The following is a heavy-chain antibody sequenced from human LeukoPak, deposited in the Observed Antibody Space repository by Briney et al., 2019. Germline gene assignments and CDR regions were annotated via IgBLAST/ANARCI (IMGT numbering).Heavy chain of an antibody. CDR3: ARPPVGDWLTPDY. CDR2: IYPGDSDT. J-gene: IGHJ4*02. CDR1: GYSLTSYW. Sequence: GESLKISCKGSGYSLTSYWIGWVRQMPGKGLEWMGIIYPGDSDTRYSPSFQGQVTVSADKSISTAYLQWSSLKASDTAMYYCARPPVGDWLTPDYWGQGTLVTVSS. V-gene: IGHV5-51*01. D-gene: IGHD2-21*02.